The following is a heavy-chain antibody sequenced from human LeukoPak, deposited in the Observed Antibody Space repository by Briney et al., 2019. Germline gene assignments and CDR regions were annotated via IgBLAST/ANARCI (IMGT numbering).Heavy chain of an antibody. D-gene: IGHD6-13*01. CDR3: ARLGSSWPHYYSDY. Sequence: GGSLRLSCAASGFTFSSYGMHWVRQAPGKGLVWVSRINTDGSSTSYADSVKGRFTISRDNAKNTLYLQMNSLRAEDTAVYYCARLGSSWPHYYSDYWGQGTLVTVSS. J-gene: IGHJ4*02. V-gene: IGHV3-74*01. CDR1: GFTFSSYG. CDR2: INTDGSST.